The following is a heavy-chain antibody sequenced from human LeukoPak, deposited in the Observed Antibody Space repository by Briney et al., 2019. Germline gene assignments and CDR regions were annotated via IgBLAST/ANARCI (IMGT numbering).Heavy chain of an antibody. V-gene: IGHV3-15*01. J-gene: IGHJ4*02. CDR3: TTLTVPHY. Sequence: GGSLRLSCAASGFTFSGNAMHWVRQAPGKGLEWVGRIKSKTDGGTTDYAAPVKGRFTISRDDTKNPLYLQMNSLKTEDTAVYYCTTLTVPHYWGQGTLVTVSS. CDR1: GFTFSGNA. CDR2: IKSKTDGGTT.